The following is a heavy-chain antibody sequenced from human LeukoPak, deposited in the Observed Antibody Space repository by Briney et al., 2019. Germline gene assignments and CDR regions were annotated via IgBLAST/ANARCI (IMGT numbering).Heavy chain of an antibody. V-gene: IGHV1-2*02. CDR1: GYTFTGYY. J-gene: IGHJ4*02. CDR3: ARGYYDSSGYAHDY. Sequence: ASVKVSCKASGYTFTGYYMHWVRQAPGQGLEWMGWINPNSGGTNYAQKFQGRVTMTRDTSISTAYMERSRLRSDDTAVYYCARGYYDSSGYAHDYWGQGTLVTVSS. D-gene: IGHD3-22*01. CDR2: INPNSGGT.